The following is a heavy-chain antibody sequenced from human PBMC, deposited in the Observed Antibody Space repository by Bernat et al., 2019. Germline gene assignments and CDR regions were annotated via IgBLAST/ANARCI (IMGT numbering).Heavy chain of an antibody. CDR1: GFTFSTYI. Sequence: EVQLVESGGGLVKPGGSLRLSCAASGFTFSTYIMNWVRRAPGKGLGWVSSISSSSGYIYYADSVKGRFTLSRYNDKNSLFLQMNSLRAEDTAVYDCARGGYFDYWGQGTLVTVSS. V-gene: IGHV3-21*01. CDR3: ARGGYFDY. J-gene: IGHJ4*02. CDR2: ISSSSGYI.